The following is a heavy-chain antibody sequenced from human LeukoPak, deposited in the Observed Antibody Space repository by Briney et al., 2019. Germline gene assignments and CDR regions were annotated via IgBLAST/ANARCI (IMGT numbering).Heavy chain of an antibody. J-gene: IGHJ5*02. V-gene: IGHV4-39*07. Sequence: SGTLSLTCTVSDGSISSSSYYWGWIRQPPGKGLEWIASIYSSGSTYYNPSLKSRVTISVDTSKNQFSLKLSSVTAADTAVYYCARDLKVGFYYDSSGSYSFDPWGQGTLVTVSS. CDR2: IYSSGST. CDR3: ARDLKVGFYYDSSGSYSFDP. CDR1: DGSISSSSYY. D-gene: IGHD3-22*01.